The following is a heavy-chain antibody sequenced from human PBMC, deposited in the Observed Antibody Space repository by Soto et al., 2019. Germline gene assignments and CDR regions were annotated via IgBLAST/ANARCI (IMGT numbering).Heavy chain of an antibody. CDR1: GGTFSSYA. Sequence: QVQLVQSGAEVKKPGSSVKVSCKASGGTFSSYAISWVRQAPGQGLEWMGGIIPTFGTANYAYEFQGRVTIPPDESTSTAYVELSSLRSDGTAVYYCARDAVTLRAYDYWGQGTLVTVSS. J-gene: IGHJ4*02. V-gene: IGHV1-69*01. D-gene: IGHD4-4*01. CDR3: ARDAVTLRAYDY. CDR2: IIPTFGTA.